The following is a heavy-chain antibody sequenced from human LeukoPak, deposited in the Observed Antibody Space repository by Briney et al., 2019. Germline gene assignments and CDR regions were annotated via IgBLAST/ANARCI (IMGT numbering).Heavy chain of an antibody. CDR1: GGSISSYY. J-gene: IGHJ4*02. D-gene: IGHD5-12*01. V-gene: IGHV4-39*07. CDR2: IYYSGST. CDR3: ARVRVATSLFDY. Sequence: PSETLSLTCTVSGGSISSYYWGWIRQPPGKGLEWIGSIYYSGSTYYNPSLKSRVTISVDTSKNQFSLKLSSVTAADTAVYYCARVRVATSLFDYWGQGTLVTVSS.